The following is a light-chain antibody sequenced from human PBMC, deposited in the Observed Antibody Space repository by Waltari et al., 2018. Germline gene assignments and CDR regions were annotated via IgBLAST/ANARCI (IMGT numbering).Light chain of an antibody. CDR3: CSYAGIYTWV. CDR1: SSDVGRYNY. J-gene: IGLJ3*02. CDR2: DVS. V-gene: IGLV2-11*01. Sequence: QSALTQPRSVSGSPGQSVTISCTGTSSDVGRYNYVSWFQQYPGNAPKLMISDVSERPSVFPDRFSGSKSGNTASLTISVLQAEDEADYYCCSYAGIYTWVFGGGTQLTVL.